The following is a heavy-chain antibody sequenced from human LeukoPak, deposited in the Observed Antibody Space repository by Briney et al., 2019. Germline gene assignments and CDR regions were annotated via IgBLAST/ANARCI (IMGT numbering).Heavy chain of an antibody. CDR2: MHPTGIT. CDR3: ARRDGYCSGGSCYSRGFRYDWFDP. J-gene: IGHJ5*02. D-gene: IGHD2-15*01. V-gene: IGHV4-38-2*02. Sequence: SETLSLTCTVSGYSISAGFHWGWIRQSPGKGLEWLVSMHPTGITYYNPSLKSRVTISLDTSKNQFSLKLSSVTAADTAVYYCARRDGYCSGGSCYSRGFRYDWFDPWGQGTLVTVSS. CDR1: GYSISAGFH.